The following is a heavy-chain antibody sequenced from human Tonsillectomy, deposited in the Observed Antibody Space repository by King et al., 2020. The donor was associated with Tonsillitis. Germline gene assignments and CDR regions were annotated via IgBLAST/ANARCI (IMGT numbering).Heavy chain of an antibody. Sequence: AQLVQSGAEVKKPGSSVKVSCEASGGTFSSYDISWVRQAPGQGLEWMGRIIPILGITNYAQKFQGRVTLTADKSTSTAYMELSSLRSDDTAVYYCARVGVAAAGFFDSWGQGTLVTVSS. J-gene: IGHJ4*02. CDR3: ARVGVAAAGFFDS. CDR1: GGTFSSYD. CDR2: IIPILGIT. V-gene: IGHV1-69*09. D-gene: IGHD6-13*01.